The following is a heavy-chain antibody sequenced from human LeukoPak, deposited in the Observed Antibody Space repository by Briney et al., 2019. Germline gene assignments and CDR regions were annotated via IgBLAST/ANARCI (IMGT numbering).Heavy chain of an antibody. CDR1: GYTFTGYY. Sequence: ASVKVSCKASGYTFTGYYMHWVRQAPGQGLEWMGWINPNSGGTNYAQKLQGRVTMTTDTSTSTAYMELRSLRSDDTAVYYCARDGIAAAVSDAFDIWGQGTMVTVSS. D-gene: IGHD6-13*01. V-gene: IGHV1-2*02. CDR3: ARDGIAAAVSDAFDI. CDR2: INPNSGGT. J-gene: IGHJ3*02.